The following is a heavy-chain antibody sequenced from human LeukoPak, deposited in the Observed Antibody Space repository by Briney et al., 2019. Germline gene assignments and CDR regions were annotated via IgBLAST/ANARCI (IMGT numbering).Heavy chain of an antibody. CDR2: MNPNSGNT. V-gene: IGHV1-8*01. J-gene: IGHJ6*03. CDR3: ARRTGWFGELYHYYSMDV. D-gene: IGHD3-10*01. CDR1: GYTFTSYD. Sequence: GASVKVSCKASGYTFTSYDINWVRQATGQGLEWMGWMNPNSGNTGYAQKFQGRVTMTRNTSISTAYMELSSLRSEDTAVYYCARRTGWFGELYHYYSMDVWGKGTTVTVSS.